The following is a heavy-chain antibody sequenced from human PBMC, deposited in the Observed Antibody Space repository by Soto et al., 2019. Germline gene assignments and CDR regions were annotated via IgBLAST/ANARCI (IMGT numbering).Heavy chain of an antibody. J-gene: IGHJ6*02. Sequence: EVQLLESGGGLVHPGGSLRLSCAASGFTFSSYAMSWVRQAPGKGLEWVSAISGRGDSTHYADSVKGRFTISRDNYKNTLYLQMNSLRAGDTAVYFCAKDGFAGNIFPYGMDVWGQGTTVTVSS. CDR1: GFTFSSYA. CDR3: AKDGFAGNIFPYGMDV. CDR2: ISGRGDST. D-gene: IGHD3-9*01. V-gene: IGHV3-23*01.